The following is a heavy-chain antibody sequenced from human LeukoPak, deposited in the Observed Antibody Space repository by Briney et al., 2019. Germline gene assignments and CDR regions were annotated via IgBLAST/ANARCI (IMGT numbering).Heavy chain of an antibody. CDR3: ARGRIRYDDYSSGWFVFFEF. D-gene: IGHD6-19*01. CDR1: GYTFTSYA. CDR2: MNPNNGDT. V-gene: IGHV1-8*02. J-gene: IGHJ4*02. Sequence: GASVRVSCKASGYTFTSYAMNWVRQAPGQGLEWMGWMNPNNGDTGYAQNFQGRVTMTRDTSMNTAYMELSSLRSEDMALYYCARGRIRYDDYSSGWFVFFEFWGQGSLVTVSS.